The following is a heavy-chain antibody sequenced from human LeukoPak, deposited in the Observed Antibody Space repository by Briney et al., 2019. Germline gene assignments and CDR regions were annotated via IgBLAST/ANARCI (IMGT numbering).Heavy chain of an antibody. CDR1: GYTFTGYY. CDR3: ARGGIQLWPRKENDAFDI. CDR2: INPNSGGT. V-gene: IGHV1-2*02. Sequence: GASVKVSCKASGYTFTGYYMHWVRQAPGQGLEWMGWINPNSGGTNYAQKFQGRVTITRNTSISTAYMELSSLRSEDTAVYYCARGGIQLWPRKENDAFDIWGQGTMVTVSS. D-gene: IGHD5-18*01. J-gene: IGHJ3*02.